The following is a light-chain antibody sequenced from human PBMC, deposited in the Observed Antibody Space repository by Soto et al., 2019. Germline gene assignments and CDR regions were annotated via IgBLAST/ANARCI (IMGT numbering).Light chain of an antibody. V-gene: IGLV2-14*01. CDR2: EVS. Sequence: QSALIQPASVSGSPGQSITISCTGTSSDVGGYNYVSWYQQHPGKAPKLMIYEVSNRPSGVSNRFSGSKSGSTASLTISGLQAEDEADYYCSSYTSSNTVIFGGGTKLTVL. J-gene: IGLJ2*01. CDR3: SSYTSSNTVI. CDR1: SSDVGGYNY.